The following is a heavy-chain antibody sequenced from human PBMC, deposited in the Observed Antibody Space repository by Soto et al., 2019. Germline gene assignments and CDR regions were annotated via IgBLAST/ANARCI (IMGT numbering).Heavy chain of an antibody. V-gene: IGHV1-18*01. CDR2: ISTYKAHT. J-gene: IGHJ4*01. Sequence: ASVKVSCKAPNYTFPSFGISWMRQAPGQGLEWMGWISTYKAHTKYAPNFQGRVTMTTDTSTTTAYMELRSLRYDDTAVYYCARGALGVVTAQYFEYWG. CDR3: ARGALGVVTAQYFEY. CDR1: NYTFPSFG. D-gene: IGHD2-21*02.